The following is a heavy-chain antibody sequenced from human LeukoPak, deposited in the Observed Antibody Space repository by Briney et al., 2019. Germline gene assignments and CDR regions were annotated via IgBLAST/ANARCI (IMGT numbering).Heavy chain of an antibody. J-gene: IGHJ6*03. D-gene: IGHD3-22*01. CDR3: ARGGYYDSSGYYDLGVEDYYYYMDV. CDR1: GYTFTSYY. Sequence: ASVKVSCKASGYTFTSYYMHWVRQAPGQGLEWMGIINPSGGSTNYAQKFQGRVTITADESTSTAYMELSSLRSEDTAVYYCARGGYYDSSGYYDLGVEDYYYYMDVWGKGTTVTISS. V-gene: IGHV1-46*01. CDR2: INPSGGST.